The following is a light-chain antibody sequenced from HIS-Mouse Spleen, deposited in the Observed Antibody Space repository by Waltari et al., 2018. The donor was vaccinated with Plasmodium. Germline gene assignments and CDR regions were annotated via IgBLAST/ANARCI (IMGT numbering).Light chain of an antibody. CDR2: EDS. CDR1: ALPKKY. CDR3: YSTDSSGNHRV. V-gene: IGLV3-10*01. J-gene: IGLJ3*02. Sequence: SYELTQPPSVSVSPGQTARITCSGDALPKKYAYWYQQKSGQAPVMVIYEDSKRPSGIPRGFCGSSSVTMATLTISGAQVEDEADYYCYSTDSSGNHRVFGGGTKLTVL.